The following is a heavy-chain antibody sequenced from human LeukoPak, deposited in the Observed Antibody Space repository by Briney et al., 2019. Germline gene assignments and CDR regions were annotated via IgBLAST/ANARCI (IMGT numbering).Heavy chain of an antibody. CDR1: GGSISRYY. CDR2: IYYSGST. V-gene: IGHV4-59*01. CDR3: ARDRSDYGGSPYYYYYMDV. Sequence: MASETLSLTCAVSGGSISRYYWSWIRQPPGKGLEWIGYIYYSGSTNYNPSLKSRVTISVDTSKNQFSLKLSSVTAADTAVYYCARDRSDYGGSPYYYYYMDVWGKGTTVTVSS. J-gene: IGHJ6*03. D-gene: IGHD4-23*01.